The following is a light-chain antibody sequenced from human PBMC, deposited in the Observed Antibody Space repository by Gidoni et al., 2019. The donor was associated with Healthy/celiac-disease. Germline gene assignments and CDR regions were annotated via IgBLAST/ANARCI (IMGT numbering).Light chain of an antibody. J-gene: IGLJ3*02. CDR3: QSYDSSLSGWV. Sequence: QSLLTQPPSLSGAPGQRVTISCTGSSSNIGAGYDVHWYQQLPGTAPKLLIYGNSNRPSGVPDRFSGSKSGTSASLAITGLQAEDEADYYCQSYDSSLSGWVFGGGTKLT. V-gene: IGLV1-40*01. CDR1: SSNIGAGYD. CDR2: GNS.